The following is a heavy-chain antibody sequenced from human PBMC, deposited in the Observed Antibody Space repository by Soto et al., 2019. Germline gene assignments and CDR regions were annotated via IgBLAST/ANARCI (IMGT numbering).Heavy chain of an antibody. CDR3: ARVCGGDCHHGMDV. CDR1: VTSIISSYC. Sequence: LDTLSLTCVASVTSIISSYCSTWVSQAPGKGLEWIGEMYHSGITNYNPSLKSRVTMSVDKSNNQFSLKLSSVTAADTAVYYCARVCGGDCHHGMDVWGQGTTVTVS. D-gene: IGHD2-21*02. CDR2: MYHSGIT. V-gene: IGHV4-4*02. J-gene: IGHJ6*02.